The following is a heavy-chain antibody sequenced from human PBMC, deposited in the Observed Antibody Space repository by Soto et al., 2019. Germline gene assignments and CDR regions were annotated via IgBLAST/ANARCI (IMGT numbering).Heavy chain of an antibody. CDR3: ARGEGGSSSGRFFDY. Sequence: QVQLVESGGGVVQPGRSLRLSCADSGFTFSSYAMHWVRQAPGKGLEWVAVISYDGSNKYSADSVKGRFTISRDNSKSTLYLRMNSLGAEDTAVYYCARGEGGSSSGRFFDYWGQGTLVTVSS. D-gene: IGHD6-6*01. J-gene: IGHJ4*02. CDR1: GFTFSSYA. CDR2: ISYDGSNK. V-gene: IGHV3-30-3*01.